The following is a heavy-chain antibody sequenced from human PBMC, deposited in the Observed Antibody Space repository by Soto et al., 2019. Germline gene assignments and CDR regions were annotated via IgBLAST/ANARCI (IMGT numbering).Heavy chain of an antibody. CDR2: ISGSGGST. CDR3: ARAPYHYDGSGYWAY. D-gene: IGHD3-22*01. J-gene: IGHJ4*02. CDR1: GFTFSACD. Sequence: PGGSLRLSCAASGFTFSACDMSWFRQAPGKGLEWVSAISGSGGSTYYADSVKGRFTISRDNAKNSLYLQMNSLRAEDTAVYYCARAPYHYDGSGYWAYWGQGT. V-gene: IGHV3-23*01.